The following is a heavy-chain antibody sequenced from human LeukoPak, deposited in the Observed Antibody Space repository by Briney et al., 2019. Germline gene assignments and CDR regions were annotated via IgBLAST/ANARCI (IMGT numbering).Heavy chain of an antibody. D-gene: IGHD3-3*01. CDR1: GFTFDDYA. V-gene: IGHV3-43*02. CDR3: AKVVSMEWLLFDY. J-gene: IGHJ4*02. CDR2: ISGDGGST. Sequence: GGSLRLSCAASGFTFDDYAMHWVRQAPGKGLEWVSLISGDGGSTYYADSVKGRFAISRDDSKNSLYLQMNSLRTEDTALYYCAKVVSMEWLLFDYWGQGTLVTVSS.